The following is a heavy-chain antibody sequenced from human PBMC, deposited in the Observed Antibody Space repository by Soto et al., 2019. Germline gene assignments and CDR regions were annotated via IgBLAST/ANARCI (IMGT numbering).Heavy chain of an antibody. V-gene: IGHV4-34*01. Sequence: SETLSLTCAVYGKSLTGYYWSWIRQPPGKALEWIGEINHSGNTNYNPSLKSRVTISVATSKNQLFLNLSSVTAADTAMYYCARHHVCGRTVAGAAEFWGQGTLVTVSS. CDR2: INHSGNT. J-gene: IGHJ4*02. CDR1: GKSLTGYY. D-gene: IGHD1-26*01. CDR3: ARHHVCGRTVAGAAEF.